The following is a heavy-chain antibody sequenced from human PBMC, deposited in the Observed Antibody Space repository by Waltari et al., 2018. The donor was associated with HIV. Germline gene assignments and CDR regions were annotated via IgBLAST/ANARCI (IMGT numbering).Heavy chain of an antibody. J-gene: IGHJ6*02. D-gene: IGHD3-22*01. CDR3: ARSWYYDSSPYGMDI. CDR2: MSHDGRKE. CDR1: GFSVHRYS. V-gene: IGHV3-30*01. Sequence: QVELVESGGGVVQPGGSLRVSCEASGFSVHRYSLHWVRRAPGKGIEWVAVMSHDGRKEYYADSVKGRFTISRENSKNTLYLEMNSLRVEDTAVYFCARSWYYDSSPYGMDIWGQGTTVTVSS.